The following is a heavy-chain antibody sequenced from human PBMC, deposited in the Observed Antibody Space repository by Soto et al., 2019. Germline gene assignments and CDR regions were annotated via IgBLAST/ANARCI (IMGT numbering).Heavy chain of an antibody. D-gene: IGHD2-15*01. Sequence: EVQLLESGGGLVQPGGSLRLSCAASGFTFSSYAMSWVRQAPGKGLEWVSAISGSGGSTYYADSVKGRFTISRDNSKNTLYLQMNSLRAEDTAVYYCAKDGYCSGGSCPGAAFDYRGQGTLVTVSS. CDR3: AKDGYCSGGSCPGAAFDY. V-gene: IGHV3-23*01. J-gene: IGHJ4*02. CDR2: ISGSGGST. CDR1: GFTFSSYA.